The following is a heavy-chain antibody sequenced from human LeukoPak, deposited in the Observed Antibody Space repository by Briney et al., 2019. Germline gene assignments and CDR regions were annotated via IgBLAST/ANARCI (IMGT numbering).Heavy chain of an antibody. J-gene: IGHJ5*02. CDR3: ARGPYPNPRA. CDR1: GFTFSSYN. Sequence: GGSLRLSCAASGFTFSSYNMNWVRQAPGKGLEWVSSISTSSTYIYYADSVKGRFTISRDSAKNSLYLQMNSLRAEDTAVYYCARGPYPNPRAWGQGTLVTVSS. CDR2: ISTSSTYI. D-gene: IGHD1-14*01. V-gene: IGHV3-21*01.